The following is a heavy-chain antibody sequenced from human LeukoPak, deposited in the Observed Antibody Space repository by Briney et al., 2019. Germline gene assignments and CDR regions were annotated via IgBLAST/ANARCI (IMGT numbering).Heavy chain of an antibody. CDR3: ARVGQYCSGGSCFTEGHFDY. CDR2: IYSGGST. CDR1: GFTVSSNY. V-gene: IGHV3-53*01. D-gene: IGHD2-15*01. Sequence: GGSLRLSCAASGFTVSSNYMSWVRQAPGKGLEWVSVIYSGGSTYYADSVKGRFTISRDNSKNTLYLQMNSLRAEDTAVYYCARVGQYCSGGSCFTEGHFDYWGQGTLVTVSS. J-gene: IGHJ4*02.